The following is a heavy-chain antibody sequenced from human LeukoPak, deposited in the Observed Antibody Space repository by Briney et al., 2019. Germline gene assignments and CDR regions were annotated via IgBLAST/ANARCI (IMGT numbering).Heavy chain of an antibody. CDR1: GGSISSGGYY. D-gene: IGHD3-3*01. CDR2: IYYSGNT. CDR3: ARGFGGVVTQHLDY. Sequence: PSETLSLTCTLSGGSISSGGYYWSWIRQHPGEGLEWIGYIYYSGNTYYNPSLRSRVIISVDTSKNQFSLKLSSVTAADTAVYYCARGFGGVVTQHLDYWGQGTLVTVSS. J-gene: IGHJ4*02. V-gene: IGHV4-31*03.